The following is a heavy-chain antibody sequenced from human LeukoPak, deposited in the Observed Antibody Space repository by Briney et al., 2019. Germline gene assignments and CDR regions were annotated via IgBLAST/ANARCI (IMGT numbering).Heavy chain of an antibody. CDR1: GFTFSSYA. CDR3: ARDWGYHMDV. Sequence: PGGSLRLSCAASGFTFSSYAMHWVRQAPGKGLEWVAVISYDGSNKYYADSVKGRFTISRDNSKNTLYLQMNSLRAEDTAVYYCARDWGYHMDVWGKGTTVTVSS. CDR2: ISYDGSNK. D-gene: IGHD3-16*01. V-gene: IGHV3-30*04. J-gene: IGHJ6*03.